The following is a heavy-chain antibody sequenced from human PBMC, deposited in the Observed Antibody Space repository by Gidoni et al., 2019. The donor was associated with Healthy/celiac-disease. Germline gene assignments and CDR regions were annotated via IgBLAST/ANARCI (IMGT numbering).Heavy chain of an antibody. CDR3: ARDRAVTRYYYYGMDV. D-gene: IGHD4-4*01. V-gene: IGHV4-31*03. CDR1: GGSLSSGCYY. CDR2: IYYSGST. Sequence: QLQLQESGPGLVKPSQTLSLTCTVPGGSLSSGCYYWSWIRQHPGKGLEWIGYIYYSGSTYYNPSLKSRVTISVDTSKNQFSLKLSSATAADTAVYYCARDRAVTRYYYYGMDVWGQGTTVTVSS. J-gene: IGHJ6*02.